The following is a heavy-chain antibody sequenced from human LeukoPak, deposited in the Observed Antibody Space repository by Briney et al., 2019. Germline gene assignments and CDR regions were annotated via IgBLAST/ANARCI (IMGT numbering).Heavy chain of an antibody. CDR1: GFTVSSNY. CDR3: AKDSSPPGGSWKDY. CDR2: IYSGGST. V-gene: IGHV3-53*01. J-gene: IGHJ4*02. Sequence: QPGGSLRLSCAASGFTVSSNYMSWVRQAPGKGLEWVSVIYSGGSTYYADSVKGRFTISRDNSKNTLYLQMNSLRAEDTAVYYCAKDSSPPGGSWKDYWGQGTLVTVSS. D-gene: IGHD2-15*01.